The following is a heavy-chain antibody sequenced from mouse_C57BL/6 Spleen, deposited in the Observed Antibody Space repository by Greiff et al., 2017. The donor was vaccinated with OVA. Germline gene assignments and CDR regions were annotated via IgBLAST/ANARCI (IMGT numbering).Heavy chain of an antibody. CDR2: ISSGSSTI. V-gene: IGHV5-17*01. D-gene: IGHD2-2*01. CDR1: GFTFSDYG. Sequence: VQLKQSGGGLVKPGGSLKLSCAASGFTFSDYGMHWVRQAPEKGLEWVAYISSGSSTIYYADTVKGRFTISRDNAKNTLFLQMTSLRSEDTAMYYCARWLRGYAMDYWGQGTSVTVSS. CDR3: ARWLRGYAMDY. J-gene: IGHJ4*01.